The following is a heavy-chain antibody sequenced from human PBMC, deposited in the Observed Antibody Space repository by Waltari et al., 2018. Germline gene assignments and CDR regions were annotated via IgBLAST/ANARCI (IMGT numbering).Heavy chain of an antibody. D-gene: IGHD6-13*01. Sequence: QVQLQESGPGLVTPSQTLSLTCTVSGGSISSGSYYWSWIRQPAGKGLEWIGRIYTSGSTNYNPSLKSRVTISVDTSKNQFSLKLSSVTAADTAVYYCAREGSSRRYFDYWGQGTLVTVSS. CDR1: GGSISSGSYY. J-gene: IGHJ4*02. CDR3: AREGSSRRYFDY. V-gene: IGHV4-61*02. CDR2: IYTSGST.